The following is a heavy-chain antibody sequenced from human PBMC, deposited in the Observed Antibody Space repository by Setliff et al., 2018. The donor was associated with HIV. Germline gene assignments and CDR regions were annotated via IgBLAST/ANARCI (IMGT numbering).Heavy chain of an antibody. CDR1: GASFSRGSYY. J-gene: IGHJ4*02. D-gene: IGHD3-3*01. Sequence: SETLSLTCTVSGASFSRGSYYWGWVRQSPGKGLEWIGNIHYSGSIYYNPSLKSRVTISVDTSKNQFALRLSSVTAADTAVYHCARPSLGIGGGSIFDFWGQGILVTVPQ. V-gene: IGHV4-39*01. CDR2: IHYSGSI. CDR3: ARPSLGIGGGSIFDF.